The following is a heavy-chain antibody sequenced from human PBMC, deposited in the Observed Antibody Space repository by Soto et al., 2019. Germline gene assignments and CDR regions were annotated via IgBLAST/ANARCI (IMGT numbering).Heavy chain of an antibody. V-gene: IGHV3-48*01. CDR1: GFTFSSYS. CDR2: ISSSSSTI. D-gene: IGHD3-16*02. J-gene: IGHJ5*02. Sequence: EVQLVESGGGLVQPGGSLRLSCAASGFTFSSYSMNWVRQAPGKGLEWVSYISSSSSTIYYADSVKGRFTISRDNAKNSLYLQMNSLRAEDTAVYYCARDPEPNYDYIWGSYRSGWLDPWGQGTLVTVSS. CDR3: ARDPEPNYDYIWGSYRSGWLDP.